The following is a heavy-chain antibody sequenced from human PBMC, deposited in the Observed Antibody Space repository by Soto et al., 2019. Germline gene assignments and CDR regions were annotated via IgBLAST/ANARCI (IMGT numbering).Heavy chain of an antibody. Sequence: EVQLVESGGGLVQPGGSLRLSCATSGFTFRSHWMAWVRQSPGKGLEWVADIKKDGSQKEYMGSVKGRFTISRDDARNSLFLEMNNLRVEDTALYYCARDPADSGGDARWGAFDIWGQGTMVIVSS. J-gene: IGHJ3*02. D-gene: IGHD4-17*01. V-gene: IGHV3-7*01. CDR2: IKKDGSQK. CDR1: GFTFRSHW. CDR3: ARDPADSGGDARWGAFDI.